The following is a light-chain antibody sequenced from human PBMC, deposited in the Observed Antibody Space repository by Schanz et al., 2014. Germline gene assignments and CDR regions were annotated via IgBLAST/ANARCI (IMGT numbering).Light chain of an antibody. CDR1: TDVDYGNF. J-gene: IGLJ1*01. CDR3: SSYTGSSPLFV. CDR2: DVH. V-gene: IGLV2-14*03. Sequence: QSALTQPASVSGSPGQSITVSCTGTTDVDYGNFVSWYQQHPGKAPKLIIYDVHHRPSGVSNRFSGSKTGNTASLTVSGLQAEDEADYYCSSYTGSSPLFVFGTGTKLTVL.